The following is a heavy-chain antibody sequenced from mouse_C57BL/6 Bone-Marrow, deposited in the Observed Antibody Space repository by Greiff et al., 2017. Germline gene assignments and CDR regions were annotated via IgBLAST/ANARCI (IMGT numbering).Heavy chain of an antibody. V-gene: IGHV1-59*01. Sequence: QVQLKQPGAELVRPGTSVKLSCKASGYTFTSYWMHWVKQRPGQGLEWIGVIDPSDSYTNYNQQFKGKATLTVDTSSSTAYMQLSSLTSEDSAVYYCARAHYYGSHDYYAMDYWGQGTSVTVSS. J-gene: IGHJ4*01. CDR2: IDPSDSYT. CDR3: ARAHYYGSHDYYAMDY. D-gene: IGHD1-1*01. CDR1: GYTFTSYW.